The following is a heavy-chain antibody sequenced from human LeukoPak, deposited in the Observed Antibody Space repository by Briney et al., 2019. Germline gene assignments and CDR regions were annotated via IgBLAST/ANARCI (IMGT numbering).Heavy chain of an antibody. V-gene: IGHV3-30*18. J-gene: IGHJ4*02. CDR1: GFTFNNFG. CDR3: AKGRYTGSSFFDY. CDR2: ISYDGSKK. D-gene: IGHD3-10*01. Sequence: GGSLRLSCAASGFTFNNFGMHWVRQAPGKGLEWVALISYDGSKKYYSESVEGRFTISRDNSKNTLSLQMNSLRPEDTAVYHCAKGRYTGSSFFDYWGQGTLVTVSS.